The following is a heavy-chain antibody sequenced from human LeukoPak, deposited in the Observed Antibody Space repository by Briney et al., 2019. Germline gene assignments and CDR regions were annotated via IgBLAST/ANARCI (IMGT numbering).Heavy chain of an antibody. CDR2: IYYSGST. CDR3: ARGPRWGAFDI. Sequence: PSETLSLTCTVSGASISFYYWSWIRQPPGKGLEWIGYIYYSGSTNYNPSLKSRVTMSIDTSKNQFSLKLSSVTAADTAVYYCARGPRWGAFDIWGQGTMVTVSS. V-gene: IGHV4-59*12. J-gene: IGHJ3*02. D-gene: IGHD7-27*01. CDR1: GASISFYY.